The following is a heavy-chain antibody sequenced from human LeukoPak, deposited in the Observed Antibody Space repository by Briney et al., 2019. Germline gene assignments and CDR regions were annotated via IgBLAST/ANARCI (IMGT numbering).Heavy chain of an antibody. D-gene: IGHD2-2*01. CDR3: ARTRSVVVPAAIFAFDI. V-gene: IGHV4-30-2*02. Sequence: SETLSLTCTISGASITTSGFYWSWIRQPPGKGLEWVGYIYQSGGSFYNPSLKSRVTISIDRPKNQFSLKMNSVTAADTAVYYCARTRSVVVPAAIFAFDIWGQGTMVTVSS. J-gene: IGHJ3*02. CDR2: IYQSGGS. CDR1: GASITTSGFY.